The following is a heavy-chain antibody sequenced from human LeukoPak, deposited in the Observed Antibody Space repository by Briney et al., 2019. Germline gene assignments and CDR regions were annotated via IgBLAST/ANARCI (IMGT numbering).Heavy chain of an antibody. CDR2: IYTSGST. Sequence: SETLSLTCTVSGGSISSYYWSWIRQPPGKGLEWIGYIYTSGSTNYNPSLKSRVTISVDTSKNQFSLKLSSVTAADTAVYYCARLRAVAGKTNWFDPWGQGTLVTVPS. CDR1: GGSISSYY. D-gene: IGHD6-19*01. V-gene: IGHV4-4*09. CDR3: ARLRAVAGKTNWFDP. J-gene: IGHJ5*02.